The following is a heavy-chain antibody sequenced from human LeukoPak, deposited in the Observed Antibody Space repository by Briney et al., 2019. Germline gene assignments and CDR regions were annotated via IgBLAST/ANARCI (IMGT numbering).Heavy chain of an antibody. V-gene: IGHV4-34*01. J-gene: IGHJ4*02. Sequence: SETLSLTCAVYGGSFSGYYWSWIRQPPGKGLEWIGEINHSGSTNYNPSLKGRVTISVDTSKNQFSLKLSSVTAADTAVYYCARAPYSNFSFDYWGQGTLVTVSS. D-gene: IGHD4-11*01. CDR3: ARAPYSNFSFDY. CDR2: INHSGST. CDR1: GGSFSGYY.